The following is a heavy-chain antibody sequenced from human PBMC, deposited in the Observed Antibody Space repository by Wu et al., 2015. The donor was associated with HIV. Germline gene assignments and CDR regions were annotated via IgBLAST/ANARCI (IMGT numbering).Heavy chain of an antibody. J-gene: IGHJ4*02. V-gene: IGHV1-69*11. CDR2: IIPIVGTA. CDR3: ATLLIPSRAYFDY. Sequence: QVQLVQSGAEVKKPGSSVKVSCKASGGTFSSSAISWVRQAPGQGLEWMGRIIPIVGTANYAQKFQGRVTIIADESTSTAYMELSSLRSEDTAVYYCATLLIPSRAYFDYWGQGTLVTVSS. CDR1: GGTFSSSA. D-gene: IGHD3-16*01.